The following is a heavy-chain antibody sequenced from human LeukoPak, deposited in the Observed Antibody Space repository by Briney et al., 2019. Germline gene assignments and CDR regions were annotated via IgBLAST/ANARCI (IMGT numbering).Heavy chain of an antibody. Sequence: SETLSLTCAVSGYSISTGYYWGWIRQPPGKGLEWIGSIYYSGSTYYNPSLKSRVTISVDTSKNQFSLKLSSVTAADTAVYYCARTAGWPQYYFDYWGQGTLVTVSS. D-gene: IGHD2-15*01. CDR2: IYYSGST. V-gene: IGHV4-38-2*01. CDR3: ARTAGWPQYYFDY. J-gene: IGHJ4*02. CDR1: GYSISTGYY.